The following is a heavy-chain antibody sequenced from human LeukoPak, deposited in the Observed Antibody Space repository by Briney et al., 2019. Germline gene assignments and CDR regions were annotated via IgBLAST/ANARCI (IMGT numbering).Heavy chain of an antibody. Sequence: GASVKVSCKASGYTFTSYYMHWVRQAPGQGLEWMGIINPSGGSTSYAQKFQSRVTMTRDTSTSTVYMELSSLRSEDTAVYYCARAGNLGYCSGGSCYRWVYFDYWGQGTLVTVSS. V-gene: IGHV1-46*01. CDR2: INPSGGST. CDR3: ARAGNLGYCSGGSCYRWVYFDY. CDR1: GYTFTSYY. J-gene: IGHJ4*02. D-gene: IGHD2-15*01.